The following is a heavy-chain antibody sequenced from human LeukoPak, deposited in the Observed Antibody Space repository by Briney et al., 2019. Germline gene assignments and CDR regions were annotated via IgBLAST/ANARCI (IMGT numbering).Heavy chain of an antibody. CDR3: ATAFAMGSNIAAAGTLDY. J-gene: IGHJ4*02. V-gene: IGHV1-24*01. Sequence: ASVKVSCKVSGYTLTELSMHWVRQAPGKGLEWMGGFDPEDGETIYAQKFQGRVTMTEDTSTDTAYMELSSLRSEDTAVYYCATAFAMGSNIAAAGTLDYWGQGTLVTVSS. CDR1: GYTLTELS. D-gene: IGHD6-13*01. CDR2: FDPEDGET.